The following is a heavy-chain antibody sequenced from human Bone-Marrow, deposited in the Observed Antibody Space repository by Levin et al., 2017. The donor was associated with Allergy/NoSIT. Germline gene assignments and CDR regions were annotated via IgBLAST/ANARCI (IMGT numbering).Heavy chain of an antibody. CDR3: ARGFIGDYGSTDY. CDR1: GFTFSSYE. Sequence: GGSLRLSCAAFGFTFSSYEMNWVRQAPGKGLEWVSYISDSGSTIYYADSVKGRFTISRDNAKNSLYLQMNSLRAEDTAVYYCARGFIGDYGSTDYWGQGTLVTVSS. CDR2: ISDSGSTI. D-gene: IGHD4-17*01. V-gene: IGHV3-48*03. J-gene: IGHJ4*02.